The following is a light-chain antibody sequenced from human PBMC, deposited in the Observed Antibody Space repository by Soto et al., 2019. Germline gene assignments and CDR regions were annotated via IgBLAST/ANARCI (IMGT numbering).Light chain of an antibody. CDR2: DAT. CDR3: SSYTSSTTLYV. J-gene: IGLJ1*01. V-gene: IGLV2-14*01. Sequence: QSALTQPASVSASPGQSITISCIGSYSDVGGYKHVAWYQQYPGKAPKLIIYDATSRPSGISSRFSGSKSGNTASLTISGLQAADEADYYCSSYTSSTTLYVFGTGTKLTVL. CDR1: YSDVGGYKH.